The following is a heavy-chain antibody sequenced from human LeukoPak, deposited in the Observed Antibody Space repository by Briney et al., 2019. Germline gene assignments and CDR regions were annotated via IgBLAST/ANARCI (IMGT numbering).Heavy chain of an antibody. V-gene: IGHV3-21*01. Sequence: GETLRLSCAASGFTFSSYSMNWVRQAPGPGLERVSSISSSSSYIYYADSVKGRFTISRDNAKNSLYLQMNSLRAEDTAVYYCARDVGGIVVVVAGYFDYWGQGTLVTVSS. CDR2: ISSSSSYI. CDR1: GFTFSSYS. D-gene: IGHD2-15*01. CDR3: ARDVGGIVVVVAGYFDY. J-gene: IGHJ4*02.